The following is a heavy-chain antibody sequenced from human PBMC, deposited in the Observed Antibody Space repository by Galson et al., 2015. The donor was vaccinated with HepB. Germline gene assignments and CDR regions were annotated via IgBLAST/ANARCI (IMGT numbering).Heavy chain of an antibody. V-gene: IGHV5-51*01. CDR3: ARARVRGATGYYYYYYGMDV. CDR2: IYPGDSDT. D-gene: IGHD3-10*01. CDR1: GYSFTSYW. Sequence: QSGAEVKKPGESLKISCKGSGYSFTSYWIGWVRQMPGKGLEWMGIIYPGDSDTRYSPSFQGQVTISADKSISTAYLQWSSLKASDTAMYYCARARVRGATGYYYYYYGMDVWGQGTTVTVSS. J-gene: IGHJ6*02.